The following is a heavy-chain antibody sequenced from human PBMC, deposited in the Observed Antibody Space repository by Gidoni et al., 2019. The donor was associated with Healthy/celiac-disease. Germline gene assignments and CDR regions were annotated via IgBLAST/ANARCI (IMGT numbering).Heavy chain of an antibody. CDR1: GGSISSGGYY. CDR2: IYYSGST. J-gene: IGHJ4*02. V-gene: IGHV4-31*03. Sequence: QVQLQESGPGLVKPSQTLSLTCTVSGGSISSGGYYWSWIRQHPGKGLEWIGYIYYSGSTYYNPSLKSRVTISVDTSKNQFSLKLSSVTAADTAVYYCAREWKTRPGQQLGPFDYWGQGTLVTVSS. CDR3: AREWKTRPGQQLGPFDY. D-gene: IGHD6-13*01.